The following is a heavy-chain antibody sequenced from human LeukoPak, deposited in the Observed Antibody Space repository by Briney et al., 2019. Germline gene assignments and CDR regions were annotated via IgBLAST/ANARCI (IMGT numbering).Heavy chain of an antibody. D-gene: IGHD3-22*01. CDR3: ARTYYYDSSGYHADQPNDAFDI. Sequence: GGSLRLSCAASGFTFSSYAMHWVRQAPGKGLEWVSSISSSSSYIYYADSVKGRFTISRDNAKNSLYLQMNSLRAEDTAVYYCARTYYYDSSGYHADQPNDAFDIWGQGTMVTVCS. V-gene: IGHV3-21*01. CDR2: ISSSSSYI. J-gene: IGHJ3*02. CDR1: GFTFSSYA.